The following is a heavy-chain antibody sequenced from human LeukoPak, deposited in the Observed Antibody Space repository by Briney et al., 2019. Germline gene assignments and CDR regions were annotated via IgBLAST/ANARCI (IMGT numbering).Heavy chain of an antibody. V-gene: IGHV4-59*01. CDR1: GGSISSYY. Sequence: SETLSLTCTVSGGSISSYYWSWIRQPPGKGLEWIGYIYYSGSTNYNPSLKSRVTISVDTSKNQFSLKLSSVTAADTAMYYCARRGAARAFDYWGQGTLVTVSS. CDR2: IYYSGST. CDR3: ARRGAARAFDY. D-gene: IGHD6-6*01. J-gene: IGHJ4*02.